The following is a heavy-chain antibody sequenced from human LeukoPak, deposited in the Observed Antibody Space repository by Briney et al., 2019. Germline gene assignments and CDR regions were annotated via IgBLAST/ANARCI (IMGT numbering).Heavy chain of an antibody. J-gene: IGHJ4*02. CDR3: VRDYSY. CDR1: GFTLSYYW. V-gene: IGHV3-74*01. Sequence: GGSLRLSCAASGFTLSYYWMHWVRQAPGKGLVWVSLINIDGSSTSYADSVKGRFTISRDNAKNTLYLQMNSLRAEDTAVYYCVRDYSYWGQGTLVTVSS. D-gene: IGHD1-26*01. CDR2: INIDGSST.